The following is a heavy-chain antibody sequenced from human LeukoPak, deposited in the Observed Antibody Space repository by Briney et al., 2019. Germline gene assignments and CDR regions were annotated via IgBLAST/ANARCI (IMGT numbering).Heavy chain of an antibody. CDR1: GFTFSSYW. D-gene: IGHD6-13*01. V-gene: IGHV3-7*01. CDR2: IKQDGSEK. Sequence: NPGGSLRLSCAASGFTFSSYWMSWVRQAPGKGLEWVANIKQDGSEKCYVDSVKGRFTISRDNAKNSLYLQMNSLRAEDTAVYYCASFIARYAFDIWGQGTMVTVSS. J-gene: IGHJ3*02. CDR3: ASFIARYAFDI.